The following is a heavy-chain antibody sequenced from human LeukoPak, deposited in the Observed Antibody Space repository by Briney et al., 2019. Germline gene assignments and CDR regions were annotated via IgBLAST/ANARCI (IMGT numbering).Heavy chain of an antibody. J-gene: IGHJ6*04. CDR2: IYHSGST. V-gene: IGHV4-4*02. CDR1: GGSISSSNW. Sequence: SETLSLTCAVSGGSISSSNWWSWVRQPPGKGLEWIGEIYHSGSTNYNPSLKSRVTISVDKSKNQFSLKLSSVTAADTAVNYCARAPSYSSGWSGYYGMDVWGKGTTVTVSS. D-gene: IGHD6-13*01. CDR3: ARAPSYSSGWSGYYGMDV.